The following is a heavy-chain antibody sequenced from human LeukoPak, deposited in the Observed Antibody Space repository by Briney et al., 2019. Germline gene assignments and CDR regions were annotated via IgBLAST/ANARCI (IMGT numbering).Heavy chain of an antibody. CDR3: ARAGTAEYYFDY. Sequence: SETLSLTCTVSGGSINSGDYYWSWIRQPPGKGLEWIGYIYYSGSTYYNPSLKSRVTISVDTSKNQFSLKLSSVTAADTAVYYCARAGTAEYYFDYWGQGTLVTVSS. V-gene: IGHV4-30-4*01. CDR2: IYYSGST. D-gene: IGHD3-10*01. J-gene: IGHJ4*02. CDR1: GGSINSGDYY.